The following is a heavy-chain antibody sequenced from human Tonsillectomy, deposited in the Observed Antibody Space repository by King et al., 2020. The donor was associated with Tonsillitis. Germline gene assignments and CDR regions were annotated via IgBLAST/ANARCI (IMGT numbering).Heavy chain of an antibody. J-gene: IGHJ4*02. CDR3: ARHLITCGGVREFDY. D-gene: IGHD3-16*01. V-gene: IGHV4-39*01. Sequence: QLQESGPGLVKPSETLSLTCTVSGGSISSSSYYWGWIRQPPGKGLEWIGSIYYSGSTYYNPSLKSRVTISVDTSKNQFSLKLSSVTAADTAVYYCARHLITCGGVREFDYWGQGTLVTVSS. CDR1: GGSISSSSYY. CDR2: IYYSGST.